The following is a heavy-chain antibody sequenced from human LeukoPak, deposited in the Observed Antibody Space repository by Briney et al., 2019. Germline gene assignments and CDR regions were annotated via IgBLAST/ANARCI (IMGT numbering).Heavy chain of an antibody. J-gene: IGHJ6*03. CDR3: ARINFQFYYMDV. CDR1: GGSISITNYY. Sequence: SETLSLTCTVSGGSISITNYYWGLIRQPPGKGLEWIGSSYYSGSTYYNPSLRSRVTISVDTSKNQFSLKLSSVTAADTAVYYCARINFQFYYMDVWGKGTTVTVSS. D-gene: IGHD2/OR15-2a*01. V-gene: IGHV4-39*07. CDR2: SYYSGST.